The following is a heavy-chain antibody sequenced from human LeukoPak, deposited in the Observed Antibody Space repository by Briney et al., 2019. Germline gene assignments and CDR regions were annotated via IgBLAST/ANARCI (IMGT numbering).Heavy chain of an antibody. CDR2: IRYDGSNK. CDR3: ARGGLIAAPFDY. J-gene: IGHJ4*02. V-gene: IGHV3-30*02. Sequence: PGGSLRLSCAASGFTFSTYGMHWVRQAPGKGLEWVAFIRYDGSNKYYADSVKGRFTISRDNSKNTLYLQMGSLRAEDMAVYYCARGGLIAAPFDYWGQGTLVTVSS. CDR1: GFTFSTYG. D-gene: IGHD6-6*01.